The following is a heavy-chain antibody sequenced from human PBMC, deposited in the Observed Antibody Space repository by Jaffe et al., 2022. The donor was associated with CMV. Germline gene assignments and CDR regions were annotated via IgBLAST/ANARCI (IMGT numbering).Heavy chain of an antibody. CDR1: GFTVSSNY. D-gene: IGHD2-8*01. Sequence: EVQLVETGGGLIQPGGSLRLSCAASGFTVSSNYMSWVRQAPGKGLEWVSVIYSGGSTYYADSVKGRFTISRDNSKNTLYLQMNSLRAEDTAVYYCARENYCTNGVCYRYMDVWGKGTTVTVSS. J-gene: IGHJ6*03. CDR2: IYSGGST. V-gene: IGHV3-53*02. CDR3: ARENYCTNGVCYRYMDV.